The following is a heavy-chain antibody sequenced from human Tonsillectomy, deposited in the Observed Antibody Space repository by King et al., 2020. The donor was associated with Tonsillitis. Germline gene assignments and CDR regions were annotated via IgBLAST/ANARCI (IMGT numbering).Heavy chain of an antibody. V-gene: IGHV3-49*04. Sequence: VQLVESGGGLVQPGRSLRLSCTASGFTFGDYAMSWVRQAPGKGLEWVGFIRSKAYGGTTEYAASVKGRFTISRDDSKSIAYLQMKSLKTEDTAVYYCTRDGTIFGVQATYYYYYGMDVWGQGTTVTVSS. CDR1: GFTFGDYA. CDR2: IRSKAYGGTT. D-gene: IGHD3-3*01. CDR3: TRDGTIFGVQATYYYYYGMDV. J-gene: IGHJ6*02.